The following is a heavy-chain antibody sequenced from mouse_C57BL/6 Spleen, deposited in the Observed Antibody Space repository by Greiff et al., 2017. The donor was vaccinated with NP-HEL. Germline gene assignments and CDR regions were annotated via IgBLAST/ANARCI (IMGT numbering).Heavy chain of an antibody. D-gene: IGHD1-1*01. Sequence: QVQQSGPELVKPGASVKISCKASGYAFSSSWMNWVKQRPGKGLEWIGRIYPGDGDTNYNGKFKGKATLTADKSSSTADMQLGSLTSEDSAVYFCARFITTVVASYYFDYWGQGTTLTVSS. CDR2: IYPGDGDT. CDR1: GYAFSSSW. CDR3: ARFITTVVASYYFDY. J-gene: IGHJ2*01. V-gene: IGHV1-82*01.